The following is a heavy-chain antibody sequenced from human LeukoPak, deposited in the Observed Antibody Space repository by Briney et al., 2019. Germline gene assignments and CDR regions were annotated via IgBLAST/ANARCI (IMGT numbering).Heavy chain of an antibody. CDR2: ISGSGGST. J-gene: IGHJ4*02. Sequence: GGSLRLSCAASGFTFSDYAMSRVRQAPGKGLEWVSAISGSGGSTYYADSVKGRFTISRDNSKNTLYLQMNSLRAEDTAVYYCAKRDYGSGSYDKKYYFDYWGQGTLVTVSS. CDR1: GFTFSDYA. V-gene: IGHV3-23*01. CDR3: AKRDYGSGSYDKKYYFDY. D-gene: IGHD3-10*01.